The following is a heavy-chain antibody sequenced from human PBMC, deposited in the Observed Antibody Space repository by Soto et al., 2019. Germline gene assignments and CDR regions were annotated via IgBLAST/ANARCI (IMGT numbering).Heavy chain of an antibody. CDR3: AKDRGSGWYGQDY. J-gene: IGHJ4*02. Sequence: GGSLRLSCAASGFTFSSYGMHWVRQAPGKGLEWVAVISYDGSNKYYADSVKGRFTISRDNSKNTLYLQMNSLRAEDTAVYYCAKDRGSGWYGQDYWGQGT. D-gene: IGHD6-19*01. CDR1: GFTFSSYG. V-gene: IGHV3-30*18. CDR2: ISYDGSNK.